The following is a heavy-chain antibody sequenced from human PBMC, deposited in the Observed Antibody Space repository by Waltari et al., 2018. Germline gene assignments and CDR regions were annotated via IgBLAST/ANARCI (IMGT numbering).Heavy chain of an antibody. D-gene: IGHD6-13*01. CDR1: GGSISSGSYY. J-gene: IGHJ5*02. CDR3: ARDGTAAYPTGWFDP. V-gene: IGHV4-61*02. CDR2: IYTRGST. Sequence: QVQLQESGPGLVKPSQTLSLTCTVSGGSISSGSYYWSWIRQPAGKGLEWIGRIYTRGSTNSHPSCRGRVTISVDTSKNQFSLKLSSVTAADTAVYYCARDGTAAYPTGWFDPWGQGTLVTVSS.